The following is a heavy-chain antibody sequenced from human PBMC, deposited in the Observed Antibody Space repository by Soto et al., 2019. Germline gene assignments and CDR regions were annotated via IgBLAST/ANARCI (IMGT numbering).Heavy chain of an antibody. D-gene: IGHD6-13*01. Sequence: QVQLVQSGAEVKKPGASVKVSCKASGYTFTSYGISLVRQAPGQGLEWMGWISAYNGNTNYAQKLQGRVTMTTGTSTSAAYMELRSLRSDATPVYYCAGARGYSSSWYGLYYGRDVWGQGTTVTVSS. CDR2: ISAYNGNT. V-gene: IGHV1-18*01. CDR3: AGARGYSSSWYGLYYGRDV. J-gene: IGHJ6*02. CDR1: GYTFTSYG.